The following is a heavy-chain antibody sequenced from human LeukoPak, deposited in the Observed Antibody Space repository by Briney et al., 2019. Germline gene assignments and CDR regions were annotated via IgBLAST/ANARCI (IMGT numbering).Heavy chain of an antibody. CDR1: GGSFSRHA. CDR2: IIPMVATP. Sequence: ASVKVSRKASGGSFSRHAINWVRQAPGQGLEWMGRIIPMVATPSYAQKFQGRVTITADESTNTVYMELSSLRSEDTAVYYCARPRSYDIVTGQPHNWFDPWGQGTLVTVSS. J-gene: IGHJ5*02. D-gene: IGHD3-9*01. V-gene: IGHV1-69*13. CDR3: ARPRSYDIVTGQPHNWFDP.